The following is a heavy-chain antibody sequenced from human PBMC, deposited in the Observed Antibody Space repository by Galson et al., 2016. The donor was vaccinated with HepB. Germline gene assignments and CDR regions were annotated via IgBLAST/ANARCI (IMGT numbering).Heavy chain of an antibody. CDR2: IWYDGSKK. D-gene: IGHD3-10*01. CDR3: SSSGGFGSGTYYVY. CDR1: GFTFSTYA. Sequence: SLRLSCAASGFTFSTYAMHWVRQAPGKGLEWVAVIWYDGSKKQYAHAVKGRFTIPRDNSKNMLYLQMNSLRAEDTALYYCSSSGGFGSGTYYVYWGQGTLVTVSS. J-gene: IGHJ4*02. V-gene: IGHV3-33*01.